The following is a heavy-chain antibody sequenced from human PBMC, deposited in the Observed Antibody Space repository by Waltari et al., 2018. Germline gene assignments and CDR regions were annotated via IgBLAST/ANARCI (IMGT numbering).Heavy chain of an antibody. J-gene: IGHJ2*01. CDR3: ARDLGGGYDGFDL. CDR2: IYYSGST. V-gene: IGHV4-59*01. D-gene: IGHD5-12*01. CDR1: GGSISSYY. Sequence: QVQLQESGPGLVKPSETLSLTCPVPGGSISSYYWSWIRQPPGKGLEWIGYIYYSGSTNYNPSLKSRVTISVDTSKNQFSLKLSSVTAADTAVYYCARDLGGGYDGFDLWGRGTLVTVSS.